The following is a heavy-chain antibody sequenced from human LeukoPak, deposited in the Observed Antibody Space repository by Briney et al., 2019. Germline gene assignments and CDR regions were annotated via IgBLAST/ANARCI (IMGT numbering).Heavy chain of an antibody. V-gene: IGHV3-9*01. CDR1: GFTFDDYA. Sequence: PGGSLRLSCAASGFTFDDYAMHWVRQAPGKGLEWVSGISWNSGSIGYADSVKGRFTISRDNAKNSLYLQMNSLRAEDTALYYCAKPKLMTTVTTGAFDIWGQGTVVTVSS. CDR2: ISWNSGSI. D-gene: IGHD4-11*01. J-gene: IGHJ3*02. CDR3: AKPKLMTTVTTGAFDI.